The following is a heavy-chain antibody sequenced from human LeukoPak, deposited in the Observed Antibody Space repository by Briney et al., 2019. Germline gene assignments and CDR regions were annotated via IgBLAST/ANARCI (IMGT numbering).Heavy chain of an antibody. CDR1: GFTFSAYG. CDR2: IRYDENNK. V-gene: IGHV3-30*02. D-gene: IGHD3-3*01. CDR3: ARDYNALKSYYDFWSGYPLYFDY. J-gene: IGHJ4*02. Sequence: GGSLRLSCSASGFTFSAYGMHWVRQPPGKGLEWVAFIRYDENNKYYIDSVKGRFTISRDNSKDTLYLQMNSLRTEDTAVYYCARDYNALKSYYDFWSGYPLYFDYWGQGTLVTVSS.